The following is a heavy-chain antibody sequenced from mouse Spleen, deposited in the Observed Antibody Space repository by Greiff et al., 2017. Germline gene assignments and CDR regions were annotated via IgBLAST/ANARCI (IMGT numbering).Heavy chain of an antibody. J-gene: IGHJ3*01. CDR1: GYTFTDYE. CDR2: IDPETGGT. V-gene: IGHV1-15*01. Sequence: VQLQQSGAELVRPGASVTLSCKASGYTFTDYEMHWVKQTPVHGLEWIGAIDPETGGTAYNQKFKGKAILTADKSSSTAYMELRSLTSEDSAVYYCTREGPSWFAYWGQGTLSLSLQ. CDR3: TREGPSWFAY.